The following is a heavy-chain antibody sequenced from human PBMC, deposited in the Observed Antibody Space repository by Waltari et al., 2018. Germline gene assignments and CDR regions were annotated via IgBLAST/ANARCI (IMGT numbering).Heavy chain of an antibody. D-gene: IGHD2-15*01. Sequence: QVQLVQSGAEVKKPGSSVKVSCKASGGTFSNSAISWVRQAPGPGLAWMGGIIPIFGTANYAQKFQGRVTITADESTSTAYMELSSLRSEDTAVYYCARRWATYCSGGSCYLDAFDIWGQGTMVNVSS. V-gene: IGHV1-69*01. CDR2: IIPIFGTA. CDR1: GGTFSNSA. J-gene: IGHJ3*02. CDR3: ARRWATYCSGGSCYLDAFDI.